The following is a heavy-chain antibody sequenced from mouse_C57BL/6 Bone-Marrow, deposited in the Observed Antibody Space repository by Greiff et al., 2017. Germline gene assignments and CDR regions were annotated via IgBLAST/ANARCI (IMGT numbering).Heavy chain of an antibody. CDR2: INPNNGGT. J-gene: IGHJ4*01. Sequence: VQLQQSGPELVKPGASVKISCKASGYTFTDYYMNWVKQSHGKSLEWIGDINPNNGGTSYNQKFKGKATLTVDKSSSTAYMELRSLTSEDSSVYYCGPGGYWGQGTSVTVSS. V-gene: IGHV1-26*01. CDR3: GPGGY. CDR1: GYTFTDYY.